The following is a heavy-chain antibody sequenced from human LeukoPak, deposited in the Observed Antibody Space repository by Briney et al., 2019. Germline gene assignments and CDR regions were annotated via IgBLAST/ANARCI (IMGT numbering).Heavy chain of an antibody. V-gene: IGHV3-23*01. CDR2: ITGSGDST. CDR1: GFTFTSYA. J-gene: IGHJ4*02. CDR3: VKDYGPKQLVFFDS. Sequence: GGSLRLSCAASGFTFTSYAMSWVRPAPGKGLEGVSTITGSGDSTFYADSVKGRFTISRDNSKNTLYVQMNSLRAEDTAVYYCVKDYGPKQLVFFDSWGQGTLVTVSS. D-gene: IGHD6-13*01.